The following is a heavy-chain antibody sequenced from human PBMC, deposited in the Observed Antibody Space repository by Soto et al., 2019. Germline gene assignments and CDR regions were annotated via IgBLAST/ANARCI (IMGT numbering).Heavy chain of an antibody. CDR2: IYCSGST. CDR3: ARPRAGSRDYYYYGMDV. V-gene: IGHV4-39*01. J-gene: IGHJ6*02. D-gene: IGHD6-19*01. CDR1: GGSISSSSYY. Sequence: PSETLSLTCTVSGGSISSSSYYWGWIRQPPGKGLEWIGSIYCSGSTYYNPSLKIRVTISVDTSKNQFSLKLSSVTAADTAVYYCARPRAGSRDYYYYGMDVWGQGTTVTVSS.